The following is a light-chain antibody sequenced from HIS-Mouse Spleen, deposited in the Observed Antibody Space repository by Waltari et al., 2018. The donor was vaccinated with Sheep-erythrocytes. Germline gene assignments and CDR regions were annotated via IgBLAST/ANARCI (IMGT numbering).Light chain of an antibody. CDR3: LQDYNYPYT. J-gene: IGKJ2*01. V-gene: IGKV1-6*01. CDR1: QGIRND. CDR2: AAS. Sequence: AIQMTQSPSSLSASVGDRVTITCRASQGIRNDLGWYQQKPGKAPKVLIYAASSLQSWVPSRFSGSGSCTDFTLTNSSLQPEDFATYYCLQDYNYPYTFGQGTKLEIK.